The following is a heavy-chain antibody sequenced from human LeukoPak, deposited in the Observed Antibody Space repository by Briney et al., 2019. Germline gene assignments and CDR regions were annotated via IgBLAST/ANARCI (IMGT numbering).Heavy chain of an antibody. Sequence: PGRSLRLPCAASGFTFSSYAMSWVRQAPGKGLEWVSAISGSGGSTYYADSVKGRFTISRDNSKNTLYLQMNSLRAEDTAVYYCAKDHLQSGSYGYWGQGTLVTVSS. D-gene: IGHD1-26*01. CDR3: AKDHLQSGSYGY. CDR1: GFTFSSYA. V-gene: IGHV3-23*01. J-gene: IGHJ4*02. CDR2: ISGSGGST.